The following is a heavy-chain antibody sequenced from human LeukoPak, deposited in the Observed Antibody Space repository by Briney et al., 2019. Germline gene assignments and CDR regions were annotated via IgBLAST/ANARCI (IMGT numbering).Heavy chain of an antibody. CDR2: INAGNGNT. Sequence: ASVKVSCKASGYTFRYYAMHWVRQAPGQRLEWMGWINAGNGNTKYSQEFQGRVTITRDTSASTAYMELSSLRSEDMAVYYCARRNSSTSCLDYWGQGTLVTVSS. CDR1: GYTFRYYA. J-gene: IGHJ4*02. V-gene: IGHV1-3*03. D-gene: IGHD2-2*01. CDR3: ARRNSSTSCLDY.